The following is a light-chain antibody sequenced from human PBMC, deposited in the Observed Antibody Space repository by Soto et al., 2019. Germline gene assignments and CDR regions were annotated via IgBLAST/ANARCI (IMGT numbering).Light chain of an antibody. J-gene: IGKJ1*01. CDR2: GAS. CDR3: QHYGFSLRT. V-gene: IGKV3-20*01. CDR1: QSVSSGY. Sequence: EIVLTQSPGTLSLSPGDGATLSCRASQSVSSGYLAWYQQKPGQAPRLLIYGASRRATGIPDRFSGSGSGTDFTLSISRLEPEDFAVYYCQHYGFSLRTFGQGTKVDIK.